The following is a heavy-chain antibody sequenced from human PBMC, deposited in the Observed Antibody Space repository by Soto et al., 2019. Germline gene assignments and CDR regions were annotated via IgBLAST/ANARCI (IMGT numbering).Heavy chain of an antibody. Sequence: PSEPLSLTCTVSGGSISSGGYYWSGIRQHPGKGLEWIGYIYYSGSTYYNPSLKSRVTISVDTSKDQFSLKLSSVTAADTAVYYCAREPVAGNGGWFDPWGQGTLVTVSS. V-gene: IGHV4-31*03. CDR2: IYYSGST. D-gene: IGHD6-19*01. CDR1: GGSISSGGYY. CDR3: AREPVAGNGGWFDP. J-gene: IGHJ5*02.